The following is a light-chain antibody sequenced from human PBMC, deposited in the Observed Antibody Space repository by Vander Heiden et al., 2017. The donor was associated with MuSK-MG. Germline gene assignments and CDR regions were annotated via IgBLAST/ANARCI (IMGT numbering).Light chain of an antibody. Sequence: EIVLTQSPGTLSLSPGERVTLSCRASQSVSTNYLAWYQQKPGQAPRLLISGASSRATGIPDRFSGSGSGTDFTLTISRLEPEDFAVYYCHQYGSSPWTFGQGTKVXIK. V-gene: IGKV3-20*01. CDR1: QSVSTNY. J-gene: IGKJ1*01. CDR3: HQYGSSPWT. CDR2: GAS.